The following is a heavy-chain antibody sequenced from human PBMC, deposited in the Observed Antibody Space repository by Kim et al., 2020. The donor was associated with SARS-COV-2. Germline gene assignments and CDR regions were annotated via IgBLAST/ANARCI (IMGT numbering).Heavy chain of an antibody. D-gene: IGHD5-12*01. CDR3: ARDPNIVATNYYYYGMDV. CDR2: ISYDGSNK. V-gene: IGHV3-30*04. Sequence: GGSLRLSCAASGFTFSSYAMHWVRQAPGKGLEWVAVISYDGSNKYYVDSVKGRFTISRDNSKNTLYLQMNSLRAEDTAVYYCARDPNIVATNYYYYGMDVWGQGTTVTVSS. CDR1: GFTFSSYA. J-gene: IGHJ6*02.